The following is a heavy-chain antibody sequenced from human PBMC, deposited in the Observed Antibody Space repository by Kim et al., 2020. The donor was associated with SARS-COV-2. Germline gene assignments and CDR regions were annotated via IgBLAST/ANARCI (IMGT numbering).Heavy chain of an antibody. V-gene: IGHV1-46*01. Sequence: SYTQKFQGRLTVTRDTSTSTVYMELSSLRSDDTAVYYCARDHSGGSYFDYWGQGTLVTVSS. J-gene: IGHJ4*02. CDR3: ARDHSGGSYFDY. D-gene: IGHD3-10*01.